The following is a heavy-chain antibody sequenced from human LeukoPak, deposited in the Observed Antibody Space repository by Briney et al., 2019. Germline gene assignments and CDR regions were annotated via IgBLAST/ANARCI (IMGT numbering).Heavy chain of an antibody. V-gene: IGHV4-39*07. Sequence: PSETLSLTCTVSGGSISSSSYYWGWIRQPPGKGLEWIGSIYYSGSTYYNPSLKSRVTMSVDTSKNQFSLKLSSVTAADTAVYYCARVNTDLLDYWGQGTLVTVSS. J-gene: IGHJ4*02. CDR3: ARVNTDLLDY. CDR2: IYYSGST. CDR1: GGSISSSSYY.